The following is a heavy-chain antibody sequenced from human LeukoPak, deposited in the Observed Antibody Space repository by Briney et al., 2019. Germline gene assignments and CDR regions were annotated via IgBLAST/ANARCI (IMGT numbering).Heavy chain of an antibody. D-gene: IGHD1-1*01. CDR2: ISNSGSTI. Sequence: GGSLRLSCAASGFTFSGYSMNWVRQAPGKGLEWVSDISNSGSTIYYADSVKGRFTISRDNSKNSLYLQMNSLRDEDTAVYYCARCTGYSYYYYGMDGWGQGTTVTVSS. CDR1: GFTFSGYS. V-gene: IGHV3-48*02. J-gene: IGHJ6*02. CDR3: ARCTGYSYYYYGMDG.